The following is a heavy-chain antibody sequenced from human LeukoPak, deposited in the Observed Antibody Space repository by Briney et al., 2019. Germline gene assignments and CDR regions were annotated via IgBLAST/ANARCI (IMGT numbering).Heavy chain of an antibody. CDR2: IHHSGST. Sequence: WETLSLTSAVYGGSFSGYYWSWIRQPPGKGLEWIGEIHHSGSTNYNPSLKSRVTISVDTSKNQFSLKLSSVTAADTAVYYCARGKKQGYCSSTSCYSAYYYYMDVWGKGTTVTVSS. CDR1: GGSFSGYY. V-gene: IGHV4-34*01. D-gene: IGHD2-2*02. CDR3: ARGKKQGYCSSTSCYSAYYYYMDV. J-gene: IGHJ6*03.